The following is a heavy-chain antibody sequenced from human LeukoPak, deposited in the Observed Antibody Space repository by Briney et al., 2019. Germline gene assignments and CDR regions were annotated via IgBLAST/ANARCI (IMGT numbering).Heavy chain of an antibody. D-gene: IGHD2-2*01. CDR1: GGSISSGSYY. CDR3: AKESGCCSSTSCYGPFYYYYYMDV. V-gene: IGHV4-61*02. Sequence: SETLSLTCTVSGGSISSGSYYWRWIRQPAGKGLEWIGRIYTSGSTNYNPSLKSRVTISVDTSKNQFSLKLSSVTAADTAVYYCAKESGCCSSTSCYGPFYYYYYMDVWGKGTTVTVSS. CDR2: IYTSGST. J-gene: IGHJ6*03.